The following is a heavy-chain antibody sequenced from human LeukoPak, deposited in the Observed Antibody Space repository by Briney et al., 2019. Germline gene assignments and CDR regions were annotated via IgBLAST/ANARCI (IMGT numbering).Heavy chain of an antibody. D-gene: IGHD6-19*01. CDR3: ARYSSGWYRTNWFDP. Sequence: SETLSLTCAVYGGSFSGYYWSWIRQPPGKGLEWIGEINHSGSTNYNPSLKSRVTISVDTSKNQFSLKLSSVTAADTAVYYCARYSSGWYRTNWFDPWGQGTLVTVSS. CDR1: GGSFSGYY. CDR2: INHSGST. V-gene: IGHV4-34*01. J-gene: IGHJ5*02.